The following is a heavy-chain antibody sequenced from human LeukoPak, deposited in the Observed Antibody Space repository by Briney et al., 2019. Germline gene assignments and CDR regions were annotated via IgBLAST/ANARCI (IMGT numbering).Heavy chain of an antibody. CDR2: ISGSGGST. CDR3: ATPNAGRITMIVVVIRGVGYYFDY. D-gene: IGHD3-22*01. CDR1: GFTFSSYA. Sequence: GGSLRLSCAASGFTFSSYAMSWVRQAPGKGLEWVSAISGSGGSTYYADSVKGRFTISRDNSKNTLYLQMNSLRAEDTAVYYCATPNAGRITMIVVVIRGVGYYFDYWGQGTLVTVSS. V-gene: IGHV3-23*01. J-gene: IGHJ4*02.